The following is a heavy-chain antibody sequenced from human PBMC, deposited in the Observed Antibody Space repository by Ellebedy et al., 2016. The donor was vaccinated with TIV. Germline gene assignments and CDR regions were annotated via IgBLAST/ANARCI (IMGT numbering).Heavy chain of an antibody. CDR3: ARGPYIVVVPATFDY. Sequence: SETLSLTXAVYGGSFSGYYWSWIRQPPGKGLEWIGEINHSGSTNYNPSLKSRVTISVDTSKNQFSLKLSSVTAADPAVYYCARGPYIVVVPATFDYWGQGTLVTVSS. CDR1: GGSFSGYY. D-gene: IGHD2-2*01. J-gene: IGHJ4*02. V-gene: IGHV4-34*01. CDR2: INHSGST.